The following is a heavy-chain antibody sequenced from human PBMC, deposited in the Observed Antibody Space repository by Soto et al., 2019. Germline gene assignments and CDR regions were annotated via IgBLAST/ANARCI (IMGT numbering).Heavy chain of an antibody. J-gene: IGHJ6*02. V-gene: IGHV4-4*02. CDR3: ARGQDGSSSWGYYYYGMDV. D-gene: IGHD6-13*01. CDR1: GGSVKSTIG. Sequence: PSGSLELGFAVCGGSVKSTIGCGWYRQPPGKGLECIVEINHSGDTNSTPSRQSRVTTPVGKSKSQSSLKLSSVTAADTAVYYCARGQDGSSSWGYYYYGMDVWGQGTTVTVSS. CDR2: INHSGDT.